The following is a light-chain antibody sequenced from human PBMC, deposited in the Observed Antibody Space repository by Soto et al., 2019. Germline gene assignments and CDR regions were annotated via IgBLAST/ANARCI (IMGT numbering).Light chain of an antibody. CDR3: QKYNGALRS. V-gene: IGKV1-27*01. Sequence: DIQMTQSPSSLSASVGDRVTITCRTSQGIRNYLAWYQQKPGKVPKLLIYAASTLQSGVPSRFSGSGSGTDFTLTISSLQPEDVATYYCQKYNGALRSFGGGTKVEIK. J-gene: IGKJ4*01. CDR1: QGIRNY. CDR2: AAS.